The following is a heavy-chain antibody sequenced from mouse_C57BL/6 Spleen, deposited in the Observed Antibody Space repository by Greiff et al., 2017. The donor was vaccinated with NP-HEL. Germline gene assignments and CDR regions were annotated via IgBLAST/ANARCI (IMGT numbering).Heavy chain of an antibody. Sequence: QVHVKQSGAELVRPGASVKLSCKASGYTFTDYYINWVKQRPGQGLEWIARIYPGSGYTYYNEKFKGKATLTAEKSSSTAYMQRRSLTSEDSAVYFCARGDITTVVASYYYAMDYWGQGTSVTVSS. V-gene: IGHV1-76*01. CDR3: ARGDITTVVASYYYAMDY. CDR1: GYTFTDYY. J-gene: IGHJ4*01. D-gene: IGHD1-1*01. CDR2: IYPGSGYT.